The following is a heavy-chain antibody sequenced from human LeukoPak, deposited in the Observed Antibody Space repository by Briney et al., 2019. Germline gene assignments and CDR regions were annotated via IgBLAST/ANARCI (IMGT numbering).Heavy chain of an antibody. CDR2: ISGSGGST. V-gene: IGHV3-23*01. CDR3: AKRRMYYDYVWRSYRLSGIYY. J-gene: IGHJ4*02. D-gene: IGHD3-16*02. Sequence: GGSLRLSCAASGFTFSSYAMSWVRQAPGKGLEWVSTISGSGGSTYYADSVKGRFTISRDNSTNTLYLQMNSLRAEDTAVYYSAKRRMYYDYVWRSYRLSGIYYWGQGTLVTVSS. CDR1: GFTFSSYA.